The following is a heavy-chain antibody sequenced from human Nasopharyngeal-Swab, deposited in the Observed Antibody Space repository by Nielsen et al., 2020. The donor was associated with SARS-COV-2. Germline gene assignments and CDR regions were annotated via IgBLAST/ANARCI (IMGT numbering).Heavy chain of an antibody. CDR3: ARGFGDYDSSGYSPADY. D-gene: IGHD3-22*01. V-gene: IGHV1-8*01. J-gene: IGHJ4*02. CDR1: GYTFTSYD. Sequence: ASVKVSYKASGYTFTSYDINWVRQAPGQGLEWMGWMNPNSGNTGYAQKFQGRVTMTRNTSISTAYMELSSLRSEDTAVYYCARGFGDYDSSGYSPADYWGQGTLVTVSS. CDR2: MNPNSGNT.